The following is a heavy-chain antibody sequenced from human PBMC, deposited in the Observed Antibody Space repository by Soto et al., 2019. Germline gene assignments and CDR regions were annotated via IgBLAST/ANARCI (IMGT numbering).Heavy chain of an antibody. CDR3: ARKVGYYYDSSGYYSYNWFDP. CDR1: GGSISSSSYY. V-gene: IGHV4-39*01. Sequence: SETLSLTCTVSGGSISSSSYYWGWIRQPPGKGLEWIGSIYYSGSTYYNPSLKSRVTISVDTSKNQFSLKLSSVTAADTAVYYCARKVGYYYDSSGYYSYNWFDPWGQGTLVTVSS. D-gene: IGHD3-22*01. CDR2: IYYSGST. J-gene: IGHJ5*02.